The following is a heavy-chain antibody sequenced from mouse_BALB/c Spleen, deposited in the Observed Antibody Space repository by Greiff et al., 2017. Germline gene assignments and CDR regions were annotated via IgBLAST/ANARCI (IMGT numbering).Heavy chain of an antibody. J-gene: IGHJ4*01. Sequence: EVHLVESGPGLVKPSQSLSLTCTVTGYSIPSDYAWNWIRQFPGNKLEWMGYISYSGSTSYNPSLKSRISITRDTSKNQFFLQLNSVTTEDTATYYCARWGGYDDYAMDYWGQGTSVTVSS. CDR1: GYSIPSDYA. V-gene: IGHV3-2*02. CDR2: ISYSGST. D-gene: IGHD2-2*01. CDR3: ARWGGYDDYAMDY.